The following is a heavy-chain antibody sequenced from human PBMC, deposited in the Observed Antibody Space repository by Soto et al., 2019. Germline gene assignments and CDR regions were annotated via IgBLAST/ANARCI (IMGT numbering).Heavy chain of an antibody. CDR3: ARGRFDFIWGTPAPYLDY. V-gene: IGHV4-59*01. CDR1: GDSISTYY. Sequence: SETLSLTCTVSGDSISTYYWTWIRQPPGKGLEWIGYIYNSATTKYSPSLKSRVTISVDTSKNQFSLKLSSVTTADTAVYYCARGRFDFIWGTPAPYLDYWGQGALVTVSS. D-gene: IGHD3-16*01. J-gene: IGHJ4*02. CDR2: IYNSATT.